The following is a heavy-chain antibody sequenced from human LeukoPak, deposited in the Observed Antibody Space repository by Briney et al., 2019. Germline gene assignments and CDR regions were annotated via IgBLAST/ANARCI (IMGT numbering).Heavy chain of an antibody. V-gene: IGHV1-69*04. D-gene: IGHD5-24*01. Sequence: GASVKVSCKAAGGTFNIYAFSWVRQAPGQGLEWMGRILPFVDITNYAQRFQGRLTITADKATSTASMELSSLNSEDTAFYYCARCKMRPSARVYFDSWGQGTLVTVSS. CDR3: ARCKMRPSARVYFDS. CDR1: GGTFNIYA. CDR2: ILPFVDIT. J-gene: IGHJ4*02.